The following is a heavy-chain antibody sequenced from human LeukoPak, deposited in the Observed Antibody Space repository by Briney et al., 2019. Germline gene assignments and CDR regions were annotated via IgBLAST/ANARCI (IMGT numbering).Heavy chain of an antibody. CDR1: GFTVSSNY. CDR2: IYSGGST. D-gene: IGHD2-15*01. V-gene: IGHV3-53*04. Sequence: GGSLRLSCAASGFTVSSNYMSWVRQAPGKGLEWVPVIYSGGSTYYADSVKGRFTISRHNSKNTLYLQMNSLRAEDTAVYYCAVDCSGGYYYGMDVWGQGTTVTVSS. J-gene: IGHJ6*02. CDR3: AVDCSGGYYYGMDV.